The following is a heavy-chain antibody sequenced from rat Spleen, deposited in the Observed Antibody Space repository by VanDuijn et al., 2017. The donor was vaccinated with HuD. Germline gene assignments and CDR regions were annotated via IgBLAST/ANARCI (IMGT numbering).Heavy chain of an antibody. V-gene: IGHV5-29*01. CDR2: ISYEGSSP. CDR1: GFTFSNYG. CDR3: ARHNSGYVMDA. Sequence: EVQLVESGGGLVQPGRSLKLSCAASGFTFSNYGMNWIRQAPTKGLEWVASISYEGSSPYYRDALKGRFTISRDKAKSTLYLQMDSLSSEDTATYYCARHNSGYVMDAWGQGSSVTVSS. J-gene: IGHJ4*01. D-gene: IGHD4-3*01.